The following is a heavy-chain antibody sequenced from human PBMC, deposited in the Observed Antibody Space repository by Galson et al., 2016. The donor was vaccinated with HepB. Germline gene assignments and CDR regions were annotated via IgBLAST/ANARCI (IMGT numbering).Heavy chain of an antibody. J-gene: IGHJ4*02. Sequence: SLRLSCAASGFAFGDYWMHWVRQVPGKGLVRVSRINNDGSITTYAESVKGRFTVSRDNAKNTLYLQMNSLRADDTALYYCVRDKHYYDKSGRGDYWGQGTLVTVSS. D-gene: IGHD3-22*01. V-gene: IGHV3-74*01. CDR3: VRDKHYYDKSGRGDY. CDR2: INNDGSIT. CDR1: GFAFGDYW.